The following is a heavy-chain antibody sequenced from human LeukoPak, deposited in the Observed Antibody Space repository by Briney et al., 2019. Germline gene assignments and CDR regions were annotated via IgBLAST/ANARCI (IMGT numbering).Heavy chain of an antibody. CDR1: DGSISSSSYY. CDR3: ARHIASIFGVLKP. J-gene: IGHJ5*02. D-gene: IGHD3-3*01. V-gene: IGHV4-39*01. CDR2: ISYSGST. Sequence: PSETLSLTCTVSDGSISSSSYYWGWIRQPPGKGLEWIGSISYSGSTYYNSSLRSRVTISVDTSKNQFSLKLSSVTAADTAVYYCARHIASIFGVLKPWGQGTLVTVSS.